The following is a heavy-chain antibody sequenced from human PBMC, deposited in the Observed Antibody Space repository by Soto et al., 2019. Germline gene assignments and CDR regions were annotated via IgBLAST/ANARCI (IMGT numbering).Heavy chain of an antibody. J-gene: IGHJ5*02. V-gene: IGHV1-46*01. CDR2: INPSGGST. CDR1: GYTFTSYY. Sequence: GASVKISCKASGYTFTSYYMHWVRQAPGQGLEWMGIINPSGGSTSYAQKFQGRVTMTRDTSTSTVYMELSSLRSEDTAVYYCARGVFGYYDSSGRGVNWIDPWGQGTLVTVSS. CDR3: ARGVFGYYDSSGRGVNWIDP. D-gene: IGHD3-22*01.